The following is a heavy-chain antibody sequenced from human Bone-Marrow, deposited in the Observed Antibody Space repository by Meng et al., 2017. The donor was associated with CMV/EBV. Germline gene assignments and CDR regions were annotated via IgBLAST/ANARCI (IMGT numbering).Heavy chain of an antibody. V-gene: IGHV3-64*02. Sequence: GESLKISCAASGFTFSSYGMHWVRQAPGKGLEYVSAISSNGGSTYYADSVKGRFTISRDNANNSLYLQMNSLRAGDTAVYYCARMALPDAFDIWGQGTLVTVSS. J-gene: IGHJ3*02. CDR3: ARMALPDAFDI. CDR1: GFTFSSYG. D-gene: IGHD5-24*01. CDR2: ISSNGGST.